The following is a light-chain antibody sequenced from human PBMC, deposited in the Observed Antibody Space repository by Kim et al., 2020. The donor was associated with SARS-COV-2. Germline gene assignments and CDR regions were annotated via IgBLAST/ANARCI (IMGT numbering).Light chain of an antibody. V-gene: IGKV1-27*01. J-gene: IGKJ4*01. CDR3: QRTYNA. CDR2: RAS. CDR1: QGISSY. Sequence: SLSGSGGDRVTFTCRGSQGISSYLNWYRQKPGKVPKLLIYRASNLQSGVPSRCSGSGSGTDFTLTISSLQPEDGATYYGQRTYNALGGGTKVDIK.